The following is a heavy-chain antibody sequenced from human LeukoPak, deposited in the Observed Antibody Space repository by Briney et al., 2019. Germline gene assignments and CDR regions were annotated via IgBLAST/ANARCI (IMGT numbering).Heavy chain of an antibody. Sequence: ASVKVSCKASGYTFTDYYMHWVQQAPGKGLEWMGRVDPADGETAYAERFQGRVTITADPSRATAYMELASLRSEDTAMYYCARDIVATITIDYWGQGTLVTVSS. V-gene: IGHV1-69-2*01. CDR1: GYTFTDYY. CDR3: ARDIVATITIDY. CDR2: VDPADGET. D-gene: IGHD5-12*01. J-gene: IGHJ4*02.